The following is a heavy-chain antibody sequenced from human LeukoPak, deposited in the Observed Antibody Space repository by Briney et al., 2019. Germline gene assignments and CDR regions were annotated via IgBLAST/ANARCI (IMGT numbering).Heavy chain of an antibody. CDR1: GFIFSNYA. Sequence: GGSLRLSCAASGFIFSNYAMSWVRQAPGKGLEWVSVVSASGGSTDYADSVKGRFTISRDNAKNSLYLQMNSLRAEDTAVYYCARADYYETSGPFGYWGQGTLVTVSS. CDR2: VSASGGST. CDR3: ARADYYETSGPFGY. J-gene: IGHJ4*02. V-gene: IGHV3-23*01. D-gene: IGHD3-22*01.